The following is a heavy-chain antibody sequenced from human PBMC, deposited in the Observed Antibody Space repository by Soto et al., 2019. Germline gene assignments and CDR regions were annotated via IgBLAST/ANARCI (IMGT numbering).Heavy chain of an antibody. CDR3: ARDERDSCSGGDCFYVDY. Sequence: QVQLVQSGGEVKKPGASVKVSCKASGYTFTNYGISWVRQAPGQGLEWLGWISTYNSNTNSAPRLQGRLTMTTDTSTSTAYMELRSLTSDDTAGYYCARDERDSCSGGDCFYVDYWGQGTLVTVSS. J-gene: IGHJ4*02. CDR2: ISTYNSNT. D-gene: IGHD2-21*02. CDR1: GYTFTNYG. V-gene: IGHV1-18*04.